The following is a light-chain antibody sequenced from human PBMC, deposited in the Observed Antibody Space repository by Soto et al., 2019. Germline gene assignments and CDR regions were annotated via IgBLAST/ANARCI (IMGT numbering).Light chain of an antibody. Sequence: EIVMTQSPATLSVSSGEGITLSCRASQSVKNHLAWYQHKPGQSPRLLIYDASTRATGVPARFSAGGSGTEFTLVISSLQSEDAAVYYCQEYNAWPPWTFGQGTKVEIK. CDR2: DAS. V-gene: IGKV3D-15*01. CDR1: QSVKNH. CDR3: QEYNAWPPWT. J-gene: IGKJ1*01.